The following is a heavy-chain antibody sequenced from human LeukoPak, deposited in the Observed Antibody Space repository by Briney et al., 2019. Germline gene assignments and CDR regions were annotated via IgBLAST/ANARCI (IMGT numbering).Heavy chain of an antibody. CDR2: ISSSSSYI. CDR1: GFTFSSYN. CDR3: ATNPYYYDSSGLN. J-gene: IGHJ4*02. V-gene: IGHV3-21*01. Sequence: PGGSLRLSCAASGFTFSSYNMNWVRQAPGKGLEWVSSISSSSSYIYYADSVKGRFTISRDNAKNSLYLQMNSLRAEDTAVYYCATNPYYYDSSGLNWGQGTLVTVSS. D-gene: IGHD3-22*01.